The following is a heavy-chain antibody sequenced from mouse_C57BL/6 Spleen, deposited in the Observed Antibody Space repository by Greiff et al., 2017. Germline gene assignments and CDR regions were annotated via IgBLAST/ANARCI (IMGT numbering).Heavy chain of an antibody. CDR1: GYTFTSYW. J-gene: IGHJ2*01. CDR3: ARSLYSNYNY. D-gene: IGHD2-5*01. Sequence: QVQLQQPGAELVKPGASVKLSCKASGYTFTSYWMQWVKQRPGQGLEWIGEIDPSDSYTNYNQKFKGKATLTVDTSSSTAYMQLSSLTSEDSAVYYCARSLYSNYNYWGQGTTLTVSS. CDR2: IDPSDSYT. V-gene: IGHV1-50*01.